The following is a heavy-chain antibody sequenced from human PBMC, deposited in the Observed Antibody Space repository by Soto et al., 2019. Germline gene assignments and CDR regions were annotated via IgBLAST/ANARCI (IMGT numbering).Heavy chain of an antibody. V-gene: IGHV3-64*04. CDR1: GFTFSSHT. Sequence: HPGGSLRLSCAASGFTFSSHTMHWVRQPPGKGLEYVSTISDDGDDTVYADSVRGRFSISRDASENILYLQMNSLRVDDTALYYCTRETVAGITGLDYWGPGTLVTVSS. J-gene: IGHJ4*02. D-gene: IGHD1-20*01. CDR2: ISDDGDDT. CDR3: TRETVAGITGLDY.